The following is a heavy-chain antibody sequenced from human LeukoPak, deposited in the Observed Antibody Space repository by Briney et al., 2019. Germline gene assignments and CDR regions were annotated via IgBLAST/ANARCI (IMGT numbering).Heavy chain of an antibody. J-gene: IGHJ5*02. CDR3: ARCGAGWFDP. V-gene: IGHV4-39*07. Sequence: PSETLSLTCTVSGGSISSSSYYWGWIRQPPGKGLEWIGSIYYSGSTYYNPSLKSRVTISVDTSKNQFSLKLSSVTAADTAVYYCARCGAGWFDPWGQGTLVTVSS. CDR2: IYYSGST. D-gene: IGHD6-19*01. CDR1: GGSISSSSYY.